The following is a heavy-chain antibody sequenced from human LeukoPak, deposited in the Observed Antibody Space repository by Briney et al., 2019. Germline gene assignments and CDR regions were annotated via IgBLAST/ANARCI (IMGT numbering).Heavy chain of an antibody. CDR2: INPSGGST. CDR1: GYRFTSYQ. Sequence: GASVRVSCKASGYRFTSYQIHWVRQAPGQGLEWMGIINPSGGSTRYAQKFQDRLTLTSDTSTRTVYMELSNVRSEDTAVYYCARAVDYPTYSFDFWGHGSLVTVST. D-gene: IGHD4/OR15-4a*01. CDR3: ARAVDYPTYSFDF. V-gene: IGHV1-46*01. J-gene: IGHJ4*01.